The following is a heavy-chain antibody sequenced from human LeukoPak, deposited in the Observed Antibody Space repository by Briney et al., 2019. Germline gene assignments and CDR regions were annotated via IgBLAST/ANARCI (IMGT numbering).Heavy chain of an antibody. D-gene: IGHD6-6*01. CDR2: IYTSGST. CDR1: GGSISSYY. Sequence: SETLSLTCTVSGGSISSYYWSWIRQPAGKGLEWIGRIYTSGSTYYNPSLKSRVTISADTSKNQFSLKLSSVTAADTAVYYCARPSGRVTVGSSSNIWGQGTLVTVSS. J-gene: IGHJ4*02. CDR3: ARPSGRVTVGSSSNI. V-gene: IGHV4-4*07.